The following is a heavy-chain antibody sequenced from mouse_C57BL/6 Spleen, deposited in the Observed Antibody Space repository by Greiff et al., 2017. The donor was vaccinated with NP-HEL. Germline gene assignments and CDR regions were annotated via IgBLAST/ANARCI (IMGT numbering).Heavy chain of an antibody. Sequence: QVQLKESGPGLVQPSQSLSITCTVSGFSLTSYGVHWVRQSPGKGLEWLGVIWSGGSTDYNAAFISRLSISKDNSKSQVFFKMNSLQADDTAIYYCAMPRIGSSPHWYFDVWGTGTTVTVSS. J-gene: IGHJ1*03. CDR2: IWSGGST. V-gene: IGHV2-2*01. CDR3: AMPRIGSSPHWYFDV. CDR1: GFSLTSYG. D-gene: IGHD1-1*01.